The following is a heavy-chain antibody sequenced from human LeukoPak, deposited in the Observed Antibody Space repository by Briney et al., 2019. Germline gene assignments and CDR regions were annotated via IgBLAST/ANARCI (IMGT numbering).Heavy chain of an antibody. CDR1: GYSFSRHW. CDR2: IFPGDSDT. D-gene: IGHD3-16*01. CDR3: ARLLPSGGGHQFVMDV. Sequence: GESLKISCKGSGYSFSRHWVAWVRQMPGEGLELMGLIFPGDSDTRHSPSSQGKVSISADKSITTAYPQGRSLRGSDSAMYYWARLLPSGGGHQFVMDVWGKGTTVTVSS. V-gene: IGHV5-51*01. J-gene: IGHJ6*03.